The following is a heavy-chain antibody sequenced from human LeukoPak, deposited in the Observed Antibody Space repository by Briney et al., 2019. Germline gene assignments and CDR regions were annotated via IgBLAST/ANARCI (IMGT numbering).Heavy chain of an antibody. CDR1: GYTFTGYY. CDR3: ARDSDGSGSYIDY. J-gene: IGHJ4*02. CDR2: INPNSSGT. D-gene: IGHD3-10*01. V-gene: IGHV1-2*02. Sequence: GASVKVSCKASGYTFTGYYMHWVRQAPGQGLEWMGWINPNSSGTNYAQKFQGRVTMTRDTSISTAYMELSRLRSDDTAVYYCARDSDGSGSYIDYWGQGTLVTVSS.